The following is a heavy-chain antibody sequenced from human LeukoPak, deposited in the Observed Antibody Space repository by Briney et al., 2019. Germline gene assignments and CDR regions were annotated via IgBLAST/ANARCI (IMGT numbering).Heavy chain of an antibody. V-gene: IGHV3-21*01. J-gene: IGHJ4*02. CDR2: ISSSSSYI. D-gene: IGHD5-18*01. CDR1: GFTFSSYS. Sequence: GGPLRLSCAASGFTFSSYSMNWVRQAPGKGLEWVSSISSSSSYIYYADSVKGRFTISRDNAKNSLYLQMNSLRAEDTAVYYCARPDVDTAMVFDYWGQGTLVTVSS. CDR3: ARPDVDTAMVFDY.